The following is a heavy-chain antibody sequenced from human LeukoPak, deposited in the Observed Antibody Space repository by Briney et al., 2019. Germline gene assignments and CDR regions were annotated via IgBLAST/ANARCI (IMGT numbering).Heavy chain of an antibody. V-gene: IGHV4-39*01. D-gene: IGHD3-9*01. CDR2: MYHTGTS. J-gene: IGHJ4*02. Sequence: LETLSLTCTVSGGSISSDSYYWGWIRQPPGKGLEWIGYMYHTGTSYYNPSLKSRVTISVDTSKNQFSLKLSSVTAEDTAVYYCARHFGWVGGNEDYWGQGTQVTVSS. CDR3: ARHFGWVGGNEDY. CDR1: GGSISSDSYY.